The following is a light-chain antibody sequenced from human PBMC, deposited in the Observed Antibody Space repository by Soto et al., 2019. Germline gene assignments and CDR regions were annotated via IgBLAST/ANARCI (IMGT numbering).Light chain of an antibody. CDR1: QSITNW. J-gene: IGKJ1*01. Sequence: DIQMTQSPATLSASVGDSVTITCWSSQSITNWLAWYQLKPGKAPKLLIHEASNLHSGVSSRFTGSGSETDFTLTITSLQPEDFATYYCQQYKSYWTFGQGTKVDI. CDR2: EAS. V-gene: IGKV1-5*03. CDR3: QQYKSYWT.